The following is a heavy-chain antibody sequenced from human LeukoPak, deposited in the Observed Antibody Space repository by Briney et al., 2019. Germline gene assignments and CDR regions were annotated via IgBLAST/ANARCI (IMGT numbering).Heavy chain of an antibody. J-gene: IGHJ4*02. Sequence: PVGSLRLSCAASAFTFHDHGMSWVRQGPGQGLGWVSGINWDGTSTAYVDSVKGRFTISRDNAKNSLYLQMNSLRVEDTALYHCASGDMNGWYFDRWGQGTLVTVSS. CDR3: ASGDMNGWYFDR. V-gene: IGHV3-20*01. D-gene: IGHD6-19*01. CDR1: AFTFHDHG. CDR2: INWDGTST.